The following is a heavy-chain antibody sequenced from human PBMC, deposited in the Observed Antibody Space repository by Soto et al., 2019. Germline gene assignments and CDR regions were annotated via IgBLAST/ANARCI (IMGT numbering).Heavy chain of an antibody. CDR3: AKNQERELPRVIDF. D-gene: IGHD3-16*02. J-gene: IGHJ4*02. CDR2: MSGSSSTT. Sequence: EVRLLESGGGLVKPGGSLRLSCATSGLTFSNYAMSWVRQAPGGGLEWVSSMSGSSSTTYYADSVKGRFTISRDRSKNTLYLQMSSLRAEDTARYSGAKNQERELPRVIDFWGQGTLVTVSS. V-gene: IGHV3-23*01. CDR1: GLTFSNYA.